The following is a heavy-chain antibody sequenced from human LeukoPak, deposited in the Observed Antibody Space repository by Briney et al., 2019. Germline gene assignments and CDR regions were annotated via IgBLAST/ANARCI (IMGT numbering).Heavy chain of an antibody. J-gene: IGHJ6*03. CDR2: IRQDGSEK. Sequence: GGSLRLSCAASGFTFSSYWMSWVRQAPGKGLEWVANIRQDGSEKYYVDSVKGRFTISRDNAKNSLYLQMNSLRAEDTAVYYCARVVVVAATPLTYYYYYYYMDVWGKGTTVTISS. CDR1: GFTFSSYW. CDR3: ARVVVVAATPLTYYYYYYYMDV. D-gene: IGHD2-15*01. V-gene: IGHV3-7*01.